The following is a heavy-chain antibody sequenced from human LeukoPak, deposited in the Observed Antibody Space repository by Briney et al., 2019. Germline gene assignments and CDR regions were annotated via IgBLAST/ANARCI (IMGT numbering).Heavy chain of an antibody. CDR2: IHYSGST. CDR1: SGSISSYY. V-gene: IGHV4-59*01. J-gene: IGHJ4*02. Sequence: MPSETLSLTCTVSSGSISSYYWSWIRQPPGKGLEWIGYIHYSGSTNYNPSLKSRVTISVDTSKNQVSLKLRTVNAADTAVYYCARIGSRDGYNPALDYWGQETLVTVSS. CDR3: ARIGSRDGYNPALDY. D-gene: IGHD5-24*01.